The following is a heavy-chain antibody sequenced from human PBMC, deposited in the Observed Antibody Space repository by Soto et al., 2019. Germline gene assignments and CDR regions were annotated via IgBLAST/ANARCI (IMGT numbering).Heavy chain of an antibody. Sequence: EVQLLESGGGLVQPGGSLRLSCAASGFTFSSYAMSWVRQAPGKGLEWVSAISGSGGSTYYADSVKGRFTISRDNSKNPLYLQMNSLRAEDTAVYYCAESPYSSGWYDWYFDLWGRGTLVTVSS. J-gene: IGHJ2*01. V-gene: IGHV3-23*01. D-gene: IGHD6-19*01. CDR3: AESPYSSGWYDWYFDL. CDR1: GFTFSSYA. CDR2: ISGSGGST.